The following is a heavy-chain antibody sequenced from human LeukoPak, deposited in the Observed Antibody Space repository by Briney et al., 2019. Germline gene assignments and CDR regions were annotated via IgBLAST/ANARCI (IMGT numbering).Heavy chain of an antibody. D-gene: IGHD6-25*01. CDR1: GGSISSYY. CDR3: ARYGFSSVWQGGWHAFDI. V-gene: IGHV4-4*07. CDR2: IYTSGST. J-gene: IGHJ3*02. Sequence: SETLSLTCTVSGGSISSYYWSWIRQPAGKGLEWIGRIYTSGSTNYNPSLKSRVTMSVDTSKNQFSLKLSSVTAADTAVYYCARYGFSSVWQGGWHAFDIWGQGTTVTVSS.